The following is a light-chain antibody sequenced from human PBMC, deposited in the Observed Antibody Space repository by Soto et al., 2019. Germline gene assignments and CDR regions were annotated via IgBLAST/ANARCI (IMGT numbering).Light chain of an antibody. J-gene: IGLJ1*01. CDR1: SSDVGAYNY. CDR2: DVT. CDR3: SSYTSSSPYV. V-gene: IGLV2-14*01. Sequence: QSVLTQPASVSGSPGQSITISCTGTSSDVGAYNYVSWYQQHPGKAPKLMIYDVTYRPSGVSNRFSGSKSGDTASLTISGLQAEDEADYYCSSYTSSSPYVLGTGTKVTVL.